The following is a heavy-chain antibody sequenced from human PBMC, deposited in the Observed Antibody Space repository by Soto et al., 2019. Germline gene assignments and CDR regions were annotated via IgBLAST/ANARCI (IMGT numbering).Heavy chain of an antibody. V-gene: IGHV4-39*01. J-gene: IGHJ3*02. Sequence: PSETLSLTCTVSGGSISSSSYYWGWIRQPPGKGLEWIGSIYYSGSTYYNPSLKSRVTISVDTSKNQFSLKLSSVTAADTAVYYCARHEGVLWITKSLYPANDAFDIWGQGTMVTVSS. CDR3: ARHEGVLWITKSLYPANDAFDI. D-gene: IGHD3-10*01. CDR2: IYYSGST. CDR1: GGSISSSSYY.